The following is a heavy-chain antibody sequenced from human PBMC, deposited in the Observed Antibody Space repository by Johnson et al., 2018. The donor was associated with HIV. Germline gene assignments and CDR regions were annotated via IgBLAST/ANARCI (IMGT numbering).Heavy chain of an antibody. V-gene: IGHV3-30-3*01. Sequence: QVQLVESGGGVVQPGMSLRLSCAASGFTFSSYAMHWVRQAPGKGLEWVALISYDGNNKYYADSVKGRFTISRDNSRDTLFLQMNSLRAEDTAVYYCAKEGRGGAFDIWGQGTMVTVSS. D-gene: IGHD2-15*01. CDR3: AKEGRGGAFDI. CDR2: ISYDGNNK. CDR1: GFTFSSYA. J-gene: IGHJ3*02.